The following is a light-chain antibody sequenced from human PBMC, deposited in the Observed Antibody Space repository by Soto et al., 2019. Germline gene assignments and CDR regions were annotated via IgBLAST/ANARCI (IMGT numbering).Light chain of an antibody. CDR1: SSDVVSYNL. Sequence: QSALTQPASVSGSPGQSITISCTVTSSDVVSYNLVSWYQQHPGKVPKLMIYEATKRPSGVSDRFSGSKSGNTASLTISGLQAEDEADYYCCSHAGDTMWVLGGGTKLTVL. CDR3: CSHAGDTMWV. CDR2: EAT. J-gene: IGLJ3*02. V-gene: IGLV2-23*01.